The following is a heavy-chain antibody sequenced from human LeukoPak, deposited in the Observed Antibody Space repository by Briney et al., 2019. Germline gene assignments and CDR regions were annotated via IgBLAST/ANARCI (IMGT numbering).Heavy chain of an antibody. D-gene: IGHD3-3*01. CDR2: INPNSGGT. Sequence: ASVKVSCKASGYTFTGYYMHWVRQAPGQGLEWMGWINPNSGGTNYAQKFQGRVTMTRDTSISTAYLELRRLSSDDTAVYYCARERNDFYYYYYMDVWGKGTTVTVSS. CDR1: GYTFTGYY. J-gene: IGHJ6*03. CDR3: ARERNDFYYYYYMDV. V-gene: IGHV1-2*02.